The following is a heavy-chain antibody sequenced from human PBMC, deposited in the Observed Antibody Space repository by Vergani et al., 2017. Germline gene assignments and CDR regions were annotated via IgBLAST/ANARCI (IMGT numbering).Heavy chain of an antibody. CDR1: GGSFSGYY. D-gene: IGHD6-13*01. CDR3: ARDSSSWYXFDY. Sequence: QVQLQQWGAGLLKPSETLSLTCAVYGGSFSGYYWSWIRQPPGKGLEWIGEINHSGSTNYNPSLKSRVTISVDTSKNQFSLKLSSVTAADTAVYYCARDSSSWYXFDYWGQGTLVTVSS. V-gene: IGHV4-34*01. CDR2: INHSGST. J-gene: IGHJ4*02.